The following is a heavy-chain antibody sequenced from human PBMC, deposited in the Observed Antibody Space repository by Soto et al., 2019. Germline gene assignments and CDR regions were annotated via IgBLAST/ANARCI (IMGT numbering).Heavy chain of an antibody. CDR2: ISYDGSNK. J-gene: IGHJ5*02. CDR1: GFTFSSYG. V-gene: IGHV3-30*18. Sequence: QVQLVESGGGVVRPGRSLRLSCAASGFTFSSYGMHWVRQAPGKGLEWVAVISYDGSNKYYADSVKGRFTISRENSKNTLYLQMNSLRAEDTAVYYCAKDRPWFDPWGQGTLVTVSS. CDR3: AKDRPWFDP.